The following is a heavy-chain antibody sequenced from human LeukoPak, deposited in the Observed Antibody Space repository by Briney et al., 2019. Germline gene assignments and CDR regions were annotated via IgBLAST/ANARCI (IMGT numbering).Heavy chain of an antibody. Sequence: GGSLRLSCAASGFTFSSYSMNWVRQAPGKGLEWVSSISISSSYIYYADSVKGRFTISRDNAKNSLYLQMNSLRAEDTAVYYCARDLDGYNYEVDYYYYYMDVWGKGTTVTVSS. CDR2: ISISSSYI. J-gene: IGHJ6*03. D-gene: IGHD5-24*01. CDR1: GFTFSSYS. V-gene: IGHV3-21*01. CDR3: ARDLDGYNYEVDYYYYYMDV.